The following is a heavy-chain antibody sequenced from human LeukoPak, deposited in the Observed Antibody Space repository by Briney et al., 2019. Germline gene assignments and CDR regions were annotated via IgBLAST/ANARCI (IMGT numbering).Heavy chain of an antibody. CDR2: ISGSGGST. D-gene: IGHD3-9*01. Sequence: GGSLRLSCAASGFTFSSYAMSWVRQAPGKGLEWVSAISGSGGSTYYADSVKGRFTTSRDTSKNTLYLQMNSLRAEDTAVYYCAKAGDRVRYFDWSQYLYYFDYWGQGTLVTVSS. CDR3: AKAGDRVRYFDWSQYLYYFDY. J-gene: IGHJ4*02. CDR1: GFTFSSYA. V-gene: IGHV3-23*01.